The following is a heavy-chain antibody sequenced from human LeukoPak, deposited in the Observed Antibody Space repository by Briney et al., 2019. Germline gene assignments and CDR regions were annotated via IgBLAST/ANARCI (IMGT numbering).Heavy chain of an antibody. D-gene: IGHD3-10*01. V-gene: IGHV4-59*12. CDR2: LYYMRGA. CDR1: GGSISGYY. Sequence: PSETLSLTCTVSGGSISGYYWSWSRQPPGKGVEWIGNLYYMRGAWYKSSLKSRVTTSVDTSRNEFSLKLSSVTAADTAVYYCARDGSPPYGSGSYYANWFDPWGQGTLVTVSS. J-gene: IGHJ5*02. CDR3: ARDGSPPYGSGSYYANWFDP.